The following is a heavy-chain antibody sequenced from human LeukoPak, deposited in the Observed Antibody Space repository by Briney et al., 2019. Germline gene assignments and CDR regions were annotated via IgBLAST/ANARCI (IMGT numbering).Heavy chain of an antibody. CDR2: IYWNGDD. D-gene: IGHD1-1*01. Sequence: SGPTLVNPTQTLTLTCTCSGFSVSSSGVAVGWIRQPPGKALEWLGHIYWNGDDRYSTSLRSRLTITRDTSENQVVLTMTNMDPVDTATYYCAHLTTSAYYYDYWGQGTLVTVSS. V-gene: IGHV2-5*01. CDR3: AHLTTSAYYYDY. J-gene: IGHJ4*02. CDR1: GFSVSSSGVA.